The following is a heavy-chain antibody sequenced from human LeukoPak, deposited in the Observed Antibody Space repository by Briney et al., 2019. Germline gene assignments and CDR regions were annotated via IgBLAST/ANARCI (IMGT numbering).Heavy chain of an antibody. CDR1: GFTFSGSA. V-gene: IGHV3-33*08. D-gene: IGHD5-18*01. CDR3: ARELAPDTRMGYFDY. Sequence: GGSLRLSCAASGFTFSGSAMHWVRQAPGKGLEWVAVIWHDASNRYHADSVKGRFTISRDNSKNTLYLQMDSLRAEDSAVYYCARELAPDTRMGYFDYRGQGTLVTVSS. J-gene: IGHJ4*02. CDR2: IWHDASNR.